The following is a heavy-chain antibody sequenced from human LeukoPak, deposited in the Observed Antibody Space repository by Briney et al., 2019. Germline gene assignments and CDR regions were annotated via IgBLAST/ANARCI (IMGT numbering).Heavy chain of an antibody. CDR1: GYTFTGYY. D-gene: IGHD3-22*01. CDR3: ARAATPTGSGYYC. V-gene: IGHV1-2*02. J-gene: IGHJ4*02. CDR2: INPNSGGT. Sequence: ASVKVSCKASGYTFTGYYMHWVRQAPGQGLEWMGWINPNSGGTNYAQKFQGRVTMTRDTSISTAYMELSRLRSDDTAVYYCARAATPTGSGYYCWGQGTLVTVSS.